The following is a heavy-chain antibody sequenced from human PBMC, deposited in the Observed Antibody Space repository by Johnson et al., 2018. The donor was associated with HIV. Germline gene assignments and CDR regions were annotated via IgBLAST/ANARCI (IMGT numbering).Heavy chain of an antibody. Sequence: VQLVESGGGLVQPGRSLRLSCAASGFTFDDYAMHWVRQAPGKGLEWVSGISWNSGSIGYVDSVKGRFTISRDNAKNSLYLQMNSLRAEDTAVYYCARAGEQWLAPLDAFDIWGQGTMVTVSS. J-gene: IGHJ3*02. CDR3: ARAGEQWLAPLDAFDI. CDR2: ISWNSGSI. V-gene: IGHV3-9*01. CDR1: GFTFDDYA. D-gene: IGHD6-19*01.